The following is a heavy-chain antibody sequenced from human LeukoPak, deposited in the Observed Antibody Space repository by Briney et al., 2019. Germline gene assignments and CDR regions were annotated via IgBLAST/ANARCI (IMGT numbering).Heavy chain of an antibody. CDR1: GFTVSSNY. J-gene: IGHJ1*01. V-gene: IGHV3-53*01. D-gene: IGHD3-10*01. CDR3: ARSLVFRGHEYFQH. Sequence: GGSLRLSCAASGFTVSSNYMSWVRQAPGKGLEWVSVIYSGGSTYYADSVKGRFTISRDNSKNTLYLQMNSLRAEDTAVYYCARSLVFRGHEYFQHWGQGTLVTVSS. CDR2: IYSGGST.